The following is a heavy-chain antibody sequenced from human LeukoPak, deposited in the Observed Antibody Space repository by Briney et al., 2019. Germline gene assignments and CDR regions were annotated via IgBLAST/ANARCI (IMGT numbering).Heavy chain of an antibody. D-gene: IGHD2-2*01. CDR1: GFTFSSYG. CDR3: AKDLPYALDY. J-gene: IGHJ4*02. CDR2: ISYDGSNK. V-gene: IGHV3-30*18. Sequence: PGGSLRLSCAASGFTFSSYGMHWVRQAPGKGLEWVAVISYDGSNKYYADSVKGRFTISRGNSKNTLYLQMNSLRAEDTAVYYCAKDLPYALDYWGQGTLVTVSS.